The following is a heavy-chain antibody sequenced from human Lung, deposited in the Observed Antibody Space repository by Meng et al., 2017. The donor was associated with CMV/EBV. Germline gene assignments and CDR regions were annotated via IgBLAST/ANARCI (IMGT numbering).Heavy chain of an antibody. CDR2: ISYDGTNK. CDR1: GFTFSSYA. Sequence: GGSLRLSCAASGFTFSSYAMHWVRQAPGKGLEWVAVISYDGTNKYYADSVKGRFTISRDNSKNTRYLQMNSLRAEDTAECYCARDQFDYGGQETLVTVSS. V-gene: IGHV3-30-3*01. J-gene: IGHJ4*02. CDR3: ARDQFDY.